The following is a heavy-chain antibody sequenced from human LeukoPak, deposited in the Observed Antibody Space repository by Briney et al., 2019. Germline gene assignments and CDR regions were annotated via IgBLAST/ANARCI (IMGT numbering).Heavy chain of an antibody. CDR1: GGSISSSSYY. V-gene: IGHV4-39*07. D-gene: IGHD6-13*01. CDR3: ARLIAAAGPPYFDY. J-gene: IGHJ4*02. CDR2: IYYSGST. Sequence: SETLSLTCTVSGGSISSSSYYWGWIRQPPGKGLEWIGSIYYSGSTNYNPSLKSRVTISVDTSKNQFSLKLSSVTAADTAVYYCARLIAAAGPPYFDYWGQGTLVTVSS.